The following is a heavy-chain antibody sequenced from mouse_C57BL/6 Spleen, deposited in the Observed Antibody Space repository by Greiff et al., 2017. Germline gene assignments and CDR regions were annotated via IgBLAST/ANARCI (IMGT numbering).Heavy chain of an antibody. CDR1: GYTFTDYY. Sequence: EVQLQQSGPELVKPGASVKISCKASGYTFTDYYMNWVKQSHGKSLEWIGDINPNNGGTSYNQKFKGKATLTVDKSSSTAYMELRSLTSEDSAVYYCARVDGSLSWYFDVWGTGTTVTVSS. D-gene: IGHD1-1*01. V-gene: IGHV1-26*01. CDR3: ARVDGSLSWYFDV. CDR2: INPNNGGT. J-gene: IGHJ1*03.